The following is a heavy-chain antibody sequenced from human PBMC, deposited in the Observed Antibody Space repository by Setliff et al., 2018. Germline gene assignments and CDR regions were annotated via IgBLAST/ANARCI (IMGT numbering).Heavy chain of an antibody. D-gene: IGHD3-22*01. V-gene: IGHV4-39*07. Sequence: PSETLSLTCTVSGASVSGNSYYWGWIRQPPEKGLEWIASTYYSGSTYYNPSLKSRVTISVDTSKNQFSLKLTSVTAADTAVYYCARAPRYFDPTGSYFDFWGQGTLVTVSS. CDR1: GASVSGNSYY. CDR3: ARAPRYFDPTGSYFDF. CDR2: TYYSGST. J-gene: IGHJ4*02.